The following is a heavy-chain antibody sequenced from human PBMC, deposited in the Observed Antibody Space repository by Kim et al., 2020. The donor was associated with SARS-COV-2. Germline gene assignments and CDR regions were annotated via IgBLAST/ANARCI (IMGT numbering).Heavy chain of an antibody. V-gene: IGHV1-69*04. CDR1: GGTFSSYA. CDR2: IIPILGIA. D-gene: IGHD3-22*01. CDR3: ARAGRYYDSSGYPGGLDY. Sequence: SVKVSCKASGGTFSSYAISWVRQAPGQGLEWMGRIIPILGIANYAQKFQGRVTITADKSTSTAYMELSSLRSEDTAVYYCARAGRYYDSSGYPGGLDYWGQGTLVTVSS. J-gene: IGHJ4*02.